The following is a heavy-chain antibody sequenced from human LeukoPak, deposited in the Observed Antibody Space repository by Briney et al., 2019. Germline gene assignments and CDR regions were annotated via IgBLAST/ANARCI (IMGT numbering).Heavy chain of an antibody. CDR3: ASALGSYYGSGSTNDY. CDR2: ISWNSGSI. J-gene: IGHJ4*02. D-gene: IGHD3-10*01. CDR1: GFTFDDYA. Sequence: GGSLRLSCAASGFTFDDYAMHWVRQAPGKGLEWVSGISWNSGSIGYADSVKGRFTISRDNAKNSLYLQMNSLRAEDTALYYCASALGSYYGSGSTNDYWGQGTLVTVSS. V-gene: IGHV3-9*01.